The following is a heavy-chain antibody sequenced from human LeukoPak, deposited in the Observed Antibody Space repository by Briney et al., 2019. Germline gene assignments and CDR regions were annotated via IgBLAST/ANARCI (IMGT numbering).Heavy chain of an antibody. J-gene: IGHJ4*02. CDR1: GFPFSSYW. V-gene: IGHV3-7*01. CDR2: IKQDGSEK. CDR3: ARESTMIVVVITTFDY. Sequence: GGSLRLSCAASGFPFSSYWMSWVRQAPGKGLEWVANIKQDGSEKYYVDSVKGRFTISRDNAKNSLYLQMNSLRAEDTAVYYCARESTMIVVVITTFDYWGQGTLVTVSS. D-gene: IGHD3-22*01.